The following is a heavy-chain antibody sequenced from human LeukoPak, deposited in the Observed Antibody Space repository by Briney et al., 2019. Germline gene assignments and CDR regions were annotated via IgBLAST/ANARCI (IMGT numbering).Heavy chain of an antibody. D-gene: IGHD3-16*01. CDR1: GYTFTSYD. J-gene: IGHJ6*03. V-gene: IGHV1-8*01. CDR2: MNPNSGNT. Sequence: ASVKVSCKASGYTFTSYDINWVRQATGQGREWMGCMNPNSGNTGYAQKFQGRVTMTRNTSISTAYMELSSLRSEDTAVYYCARGPRLGTVLYYYMDVWGKGTTVTVSS. CDR3: ARGPRLGTVLYYYMDV.